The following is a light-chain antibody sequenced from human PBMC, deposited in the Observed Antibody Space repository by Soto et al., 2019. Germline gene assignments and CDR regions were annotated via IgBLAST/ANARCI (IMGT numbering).Light chain of an antibody. V-gene: IGLV1-44*01. J-gene: IGLJ1*01. CDR2: TTN. Sequence: QSVLTQPHSASGTPGQRVTISCSGSSSNIGTSSVHWFQQLPGTAPKLLISTTNQRPSGVPERFSGSKSGTSASRAISGLQSEDEADYYCAAWDDSLNGHVFGTGTKLTVL. CDR3: AAWDDSLNGHV. CDR1: SSNIGTSS.